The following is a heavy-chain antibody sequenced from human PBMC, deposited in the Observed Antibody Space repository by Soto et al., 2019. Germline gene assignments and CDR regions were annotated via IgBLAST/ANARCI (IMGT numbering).Heavy chain of an antibody. V-gene: IGHV1-18*01. J-gene: IGHJ4*02. CDR2: ISTNNVNT. Sequence: QVQVVQSGAEVKKPGASVKVSCKASGYTFTSFDFTWVRQAPGQGLEWMGWISTNNVNTNSAQKFQGRVIMTTDTSTSTAYMELRSLRSDDTAVYYCARTEKRRGITGNKSPRHLDYWGQGTLVTVSS. CDR3: ARTEKRRGITGNKSPRHLDY. CDR1: GYTFTSFD. D-gene: IGHD1-20*01.